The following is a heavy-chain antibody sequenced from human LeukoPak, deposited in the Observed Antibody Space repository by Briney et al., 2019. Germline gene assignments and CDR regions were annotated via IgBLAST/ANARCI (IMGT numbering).Heavy chain of an antibody. Sequence: PGGSLRLSCAASGFTFSSYGMHWVRQAPGKGLEWVAVISYDGSNKYYADSVKGRFTISRDNSKNTLYLQMNSLRAEDTAVYYCAKDPPSGWYLFNWGQGTLVTVSS. CDR1: GFTFSSYG. D-gene: IGHD6-19*01. J-gene: IGHJ4*02. CDR3: AKDPPSGWYLFN. CDR2: ISYDGSNK. V-gene: IGHV3-30*18.